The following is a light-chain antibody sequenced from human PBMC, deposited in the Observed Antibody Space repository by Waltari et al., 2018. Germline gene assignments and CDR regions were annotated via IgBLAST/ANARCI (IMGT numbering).Light chain of an antibody. CDR3: QQYGNYSPIT. CDR2: KVS. V-gene: IGKV1-5*03. J-gene: IGKJ5*01. Sequence: DIEMTQSPSTLSASVGARVTITCRASQSISTWLAWYQQKPGKAPKLLIYKVSNLKSGVPSRFSGSGAETEFTLTITSLQPDDFATYYCQQYGNYSPITFGQGTRLEIK. CDR1: QSISTW.